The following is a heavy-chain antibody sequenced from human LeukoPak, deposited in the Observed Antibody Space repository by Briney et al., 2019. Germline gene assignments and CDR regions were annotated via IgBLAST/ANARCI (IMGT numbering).Heavy chain of an antibody. D-gene: IGHD2-2*02. CDR1: GSSINSSAYS. J-gene: IGHJ4*02. CDR3: ARLTPLYGLDY. Sequence: PSQTLSLTCAVSGSSINSSAYSWTWIRQRPGEGLEFIGNISYTGNTYINPSLNSRVAFSVDTSKSHFSLRLTSVTAADTAFYYCARLTPLYGLDYWGQGILVTASS. CDR2: ISYTGNT. V-gene: IGHV4-31*11.